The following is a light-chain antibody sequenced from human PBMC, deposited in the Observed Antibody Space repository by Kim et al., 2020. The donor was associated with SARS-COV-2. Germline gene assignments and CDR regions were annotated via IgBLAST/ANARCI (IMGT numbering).Light chain of an antibody. Sequence: DIVMTQSPDSLAVSLGERATINCMCSQSVLIRSNNNNLLAWYQLKPGQPPRLLIYWASTRESGVPDRFSASGSGTDFNLTITNLQAEDVAVYYCLKYVNTPYTFGQGTKLEI. CDR3: LKYVNTPYT. J-gene: IGKJ2*01. V-gene: IGKV4-1*01. CDR1: QSVLIRSNNNNL. CDR2: WAS.